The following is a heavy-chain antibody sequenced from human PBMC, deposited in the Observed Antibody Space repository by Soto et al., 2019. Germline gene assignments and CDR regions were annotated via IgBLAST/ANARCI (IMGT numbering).Heavy chain of an antibody. CDR2: IYHSGST. CDR3: AGILSHYDFWSGYRYYFDY. V-gene: IGHV4-4*02. CDR1: GGSISSSNW. J-gene: IGHJ4*02. Sequence: SETLSLTCAVSGGSISSSNWWSWVRQPPGKGLEWIGEIYHSGSTNYSPSLKSRVTISVDKSKNQFSLKLSSVTAADTAVYYCAGILSHYDFWSGYRYYFDYWGQGTLVTVSS. D-gene: IGHD3-3*01.